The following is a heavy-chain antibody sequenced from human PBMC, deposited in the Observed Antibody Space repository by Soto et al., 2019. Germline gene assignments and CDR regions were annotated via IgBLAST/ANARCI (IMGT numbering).Heavy chain of an antibody. CDR2: IIPIFGTA. CDR1: GGTLSSYA. D-gene: IGHD3-22*01. CDR3: ARDRYDSSGYSSFHDAFDI. Sequence: GASVKVSCKDSGGTLSSYAISWVRQAPGHGLEWMGGIIPIFGTANYAQKFQGRVTITADESTSTAYMELSSLRSEDTAVYYCARDRYDSSGYSSFHDAFDIWGQGTMVTVSS. J-gene: IGHJ3*02. V-gene: IGHV1-69*13.